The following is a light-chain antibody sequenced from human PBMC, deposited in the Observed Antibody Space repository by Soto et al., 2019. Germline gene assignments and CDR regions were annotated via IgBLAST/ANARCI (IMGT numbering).Light chain of an antibody. CDR3: QQAASFPIT. J-gene: IGKJ5*01. Sequence: DIQMTQSASSVSASEEDRVTITCRASQGVSTWLAWYQQKPGKAPNLLIYTASSLQSGVPSRFSGSGSGTDFTLTINGLQPEDFATYYCQQAASFPITFGQGTRLEIK. CDR2: TAS. V-gene: IGKV1-12*01. CDR1: QGVSTW.